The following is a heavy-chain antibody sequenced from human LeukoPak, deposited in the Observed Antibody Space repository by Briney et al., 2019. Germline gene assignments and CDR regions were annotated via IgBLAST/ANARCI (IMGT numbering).Heavy chain of an antibody. D-gene: IGHD3-10*01. CDR2: IRSETDGATT. J-gene: IGHJ4*02. Sequence: AGGSLRLSCVASGFSFTYAWMSWVRQAPGKGLQWVGHIRSETDGATTDYAAAVQGRFTISRDDSKKMLYLEMNSLKTDDTGIYYCTTDLNQGLKWFGNPLDHWGQGTPVTVSS. V-gene: IGHV3-15*01. CDR3: TTDLNQGLKWFGNPLDH. CDR1: GFSFTYAW.